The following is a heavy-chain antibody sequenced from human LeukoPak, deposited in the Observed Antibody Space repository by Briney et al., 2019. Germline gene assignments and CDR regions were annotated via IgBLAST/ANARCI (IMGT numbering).Heavy chain of an antibody. D-gene: IGHD3-22*01. V-gene: IGHV3-21*01. CDR3: ARVPHYDSSGYYLYYFDY. Sequence: GGSLRLSCAASGFTFSSYSMNWVRQAPGKGLEWVSSISSSSSYIYYADSVKGRFTISRDNAKSSLYLQMNSLRAEDTAVYYCARVPHYDSSGYYLYYFDYWGQGTLVTVSS. CDR2: ISSSSSYI. CDR1: GFTFSSYS. J-gene: IGHJ4*02.